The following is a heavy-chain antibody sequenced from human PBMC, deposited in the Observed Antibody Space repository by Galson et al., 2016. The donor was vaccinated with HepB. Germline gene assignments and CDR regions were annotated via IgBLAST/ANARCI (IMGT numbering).Heavy chain of an antibody. CDR1: GFTFSSYS. CDR3: TRDITPGGADV. V-gene: IGHV3-9*01. J-gene: IGHJ6*02. Sequence: SLRLSCAASGFTFSSYSMNWVRQPPGKGLEWVSAIFWNSGDVGYADSVRGRFTISRDKAENSLYLQMNSLRIEDTALYFCTRDITPGGADVWGQGTTVTVSS. D-gene: IGHD1-14*01. CDR2: IFWNSGDV.